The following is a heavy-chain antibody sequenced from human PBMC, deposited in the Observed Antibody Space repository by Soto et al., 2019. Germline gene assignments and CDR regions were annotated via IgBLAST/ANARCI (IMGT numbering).Heavy chain of an antibody. Sequence: PGGSLRLSCAASGFTFDDYAMHWVRQAPGKGLEWVSGISWNSGSIGYADSVKGRFTISRDNAKNSLYLQMNSLRAEDTASYYCAKGPDSSGYLDYWGQGTLVTVSS. J-gene: IGHJ4*02. CDR2: ISWNSGSI. V-gene: IGHV3-9*01. CDR1: GFTFDDYA. CDR3: AKGPDSSGYLDY. D-gene: IGHD3-22*01.